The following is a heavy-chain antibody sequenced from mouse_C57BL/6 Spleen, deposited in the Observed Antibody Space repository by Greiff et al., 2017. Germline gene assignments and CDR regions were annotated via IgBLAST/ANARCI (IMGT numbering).Heavy chain of an antibody. CDR2: ISDGGSYT. D-gene: IGHD2-1*01. CDR3: ARDELLFDY. J-gene: IGHJ2*01. V-gene: IGHV5-4*01. CDR1: GFTFSSYA. Sequence: EVQLQESGGGLVQPGGSLKLSCAASGFTFSSYAMSWVRQTPEKRLEWVATISDGGSYTYYPDNVKGRFTISRDNAKNNLYLQMSHLKSEDTAMYYCARDELLFDYWGQGTTLTVSS.